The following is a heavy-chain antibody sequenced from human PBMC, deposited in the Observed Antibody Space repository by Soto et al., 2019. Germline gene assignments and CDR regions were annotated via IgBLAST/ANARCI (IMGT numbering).Heavy chain of an antibody. CDR2: INPNSGDT. D-gene: IGHD6-6*01. CDR1: GYTFTGYY. V-gene: IGHV1-2*02. J-gene: IGHJ4*02. Sequence: ASVKVSCKASGYTFTGYYIQWVRQAPGQGLELMGWINPNSGDTKYAQKFQGRVTMTRDTSTRTAYMEVSRLTSDDTAVYYCARSLSTIGGRPDSWGQGTLVTVYS. CDR3: ARSLSTIGGRPDS.